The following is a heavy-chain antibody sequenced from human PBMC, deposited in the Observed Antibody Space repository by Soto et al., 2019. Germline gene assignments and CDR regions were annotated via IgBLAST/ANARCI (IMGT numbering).Heavy chain of an antibody. CDR2: TYYRSKWYS. J-gene: IGHJ4*02. CDR3: ARYSNSGWFFDY. Sequence: SQTLSLTCAISGDSVSSTSAAWNWIRQSPSRGLEWLGRTYYRSKWYSDYGVSVRGRITINPDTSKNQFSLQLDSVTPEDTAVYDCARYSNSGWFFDYWGQGTLVTVSS. V-gene: IGHV6-1*01. CDR1: GDSVSSTSAA. D-gene: IGHD6-19*01.